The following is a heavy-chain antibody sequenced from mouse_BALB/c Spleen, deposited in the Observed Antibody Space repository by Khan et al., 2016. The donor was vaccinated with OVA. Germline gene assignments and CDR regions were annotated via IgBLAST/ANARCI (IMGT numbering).Heavy chain of an antibody. CDR1: GYTFTDYG. CDR3: ARDDCCGSGYRNVDHYALDY. CDR2: INPNTGES. D-gene: IGHD1-1*01. V-gene: IGHV9-3*02. J-gene: IGHJ4*01. Sequence: QIQLVQSGPELKKPGETVKISCKASGYTFTDYGMNWVKQAPGKGLKWMGWINPNTGESTFAEDFKGRFAFSLDTSARTAYLQINNLKNEDTAIYCGARDDCCGSGYRNVDHYALDYWGQGSSVTVSS.